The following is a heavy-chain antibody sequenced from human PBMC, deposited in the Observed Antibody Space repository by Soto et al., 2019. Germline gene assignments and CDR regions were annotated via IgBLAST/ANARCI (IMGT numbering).Heavy chain of an antibody. D-gene: IGHD3-10*01. Sequence: GASVKVSCKVSGYTLTELSMHWVRQAPGKGLEWMGGFDPEDGETIYAQKFQGRVTMTEDTSTDTAYMELSSLRSEDTAVYYCATEIYYYGSGSHRPNWFDPWGQGTLVTVSS. V-gene: IGHV1-24*01. CDR3: ATEIYYYGSGSHRPNWFDP. J-gene: IGHJ5*02. CDR2: FDPEDGET. CDR1: GYTLTELS.